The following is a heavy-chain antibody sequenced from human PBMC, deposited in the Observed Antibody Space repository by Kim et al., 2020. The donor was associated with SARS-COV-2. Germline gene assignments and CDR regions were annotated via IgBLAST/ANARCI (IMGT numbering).Heavy chain of an antibody. Sequence: TNYSPSRRGRFTISVDTSKNQFFLKVPSVTAADTAVYYCARGPSAWRFDPWGQGTLVIVSS. CDR3: ARGPSAWRFDP. D-gene: IGHD6-19*01. V-gene: IGHV4-59*01. J-gene: IGHJ5*02. CDR2: T.